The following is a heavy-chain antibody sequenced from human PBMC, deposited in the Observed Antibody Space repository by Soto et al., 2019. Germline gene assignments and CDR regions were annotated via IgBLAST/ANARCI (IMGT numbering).Heavy chain of an antibody. CDR1: GFTFSDYY. CDR2: ISTTSGTI. Sequence: QVQLVGSGGCLVNPGGSLRLSCATSGFTFSDYYMTWIRQAPGKGLEWVSFISTTSGTINYADSVKGRFTTSRDNAKNSLYLQMNSLRAEDTAVYYCARAELLDYWGQGALVTVSS. J-gene: IGHJ4*01. CDR3: ARAELLDY. V-gene: IGHV3-11*01. D-gene: IGHD1-7*01.